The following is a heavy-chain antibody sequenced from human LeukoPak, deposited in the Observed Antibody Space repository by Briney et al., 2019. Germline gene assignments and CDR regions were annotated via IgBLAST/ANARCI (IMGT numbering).Heavy chain of an antibody. J-gene: IGHJ4*02. V-gene: IGHV5-10-1*01. CDR3: ARHSQWVIVDELL. CDR2: IDPSDSYT. D-gene: IGHD6-19*01. CDR1: GYRFTTYW. Sequence: GGSLRISCKASGYRFTTYWISWVRQMPGKGLEWMRRIDPSDSYTNYSPSFQGHVTISADKSLTTAYLQWSSLEASDTAMYYCARHSQWVIVDELLWGQGTLVTVSS.